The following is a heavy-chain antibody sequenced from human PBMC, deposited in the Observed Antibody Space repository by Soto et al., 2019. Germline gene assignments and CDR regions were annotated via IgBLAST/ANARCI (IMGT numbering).Heavy chain of an antibody. CDR3: VRGLPGGFDP. J-gene: IGHJ5*02. CDR2: IGFAGDT. Sequence: GGSLRLSCGASGFIFSNFDMHWVRQTTEKGLEWASGIGFAGDTNYSGSVKGRFTISRENAKNSLFLQMNSLRVGDTAVYYCVRGLPGGFDPWGQGTLGTVSS. D-gene: IGHD3-10*01. CDR1: GFIFSNFD. V-gene: IGHV3-13*01.